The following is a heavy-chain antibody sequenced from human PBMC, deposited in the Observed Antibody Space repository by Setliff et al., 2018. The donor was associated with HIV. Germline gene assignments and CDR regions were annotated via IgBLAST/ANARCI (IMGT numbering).Heavy chain of an antibody. V-gene: IGHV4-4*07. CDR3: ARDPYCSGDGCFRYYQH. D-gene: IGHD2-15*01. Sequence: SETLSLTCTVSGGSISSHYWSWIRQPAGRALEWIGRIYSSGSTNYNPSLKSRVKMSIDTSKNQFSLKLSSVTAADTAVYFCARDPYCSGDGCFRYYQHWGRGTLVTVSS. CDR1: GGSISSHY. J-gene: IGHJ1*01. CDR2: IYSSGST.